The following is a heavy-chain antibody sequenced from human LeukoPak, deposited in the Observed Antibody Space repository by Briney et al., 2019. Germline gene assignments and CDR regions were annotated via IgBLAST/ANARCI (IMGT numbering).Heavy chain of an antibody. D-gene: IGHD3-16*02. CDR1: GFPFSSYE. V-gene: IGHV3-48*03. J-gene: IGHJ4*02. CDR3: ARDGRSRGLSHVNFDY. CDR2: IRSSGMTK. Sequence: GGSLRPSCAASGFPFSSYEMNRVREAPGNGLEWVSYIRSSGMTKYYAVSVKGRFTMSRDNAKNSLYLQLNSLRAEDTAVYYCARDGRSRGLSHVNFDYWGQGILVTVSS.